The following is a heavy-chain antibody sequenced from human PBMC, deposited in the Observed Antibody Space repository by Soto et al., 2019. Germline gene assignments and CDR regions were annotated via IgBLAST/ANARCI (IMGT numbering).Heavy chain of an antibody. CDR3: ARGDSEWLLFH. J-gene: IGHJ4*02. D-gene: IGHD3-3*01. CDR2: MNPTTGDT. CDR1: GYTFTNYD. Sequence: QVQLVQSGAEVTKPGASVKVSCKASGYTFTNYDINWVRQAAGQGLEWMGWMNPTTGDTGEEQKYQGRATRTRNTAISTAYMELSSLRSEDTAVYYCARGDSEWLLFHWGQGTLVTVSS. V-gene: IGHV1-8*01.